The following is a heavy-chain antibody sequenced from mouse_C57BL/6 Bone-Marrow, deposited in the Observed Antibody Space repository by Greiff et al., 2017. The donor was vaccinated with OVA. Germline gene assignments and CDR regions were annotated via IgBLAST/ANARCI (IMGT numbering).Heavy chain of an antibody. Sequence: QVQLQQSGPGLVQPSQSLSITCTVSGFSLTSYGVHWVRQSPGKGLEWLGVIWSGGSTDYNAAFISRLSISKDNSKSQVFFKMNSLQADDTAIYYCARHYYYGSSYDAMDYWGQGTSVTVSS. CDR1: GFSLTSYG. CDR3: ARHYYYGSSYDAMDY. V-gene: IGHV2-2*01. CDR2: IWSGGST. J-gene: IGHJ4*01. D-gene: IGHD1-1*01.